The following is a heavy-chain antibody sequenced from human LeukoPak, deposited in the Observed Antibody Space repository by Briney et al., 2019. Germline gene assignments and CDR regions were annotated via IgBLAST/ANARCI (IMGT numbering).Heavy chain of an antibody. D-gene: IGHD2-2*01. CDR2: IYSGGST. Sequence: GGSLRLSCAASGFTVSSNYMTWVRQAPGKGLEWVSVIYSGGSTCYADSVKGRFTISRDNSKNTLYLQMNSLRAEDTAVYYCARVEAVPAALDYWGQGTLVTVSS. CDR3: ARVEAVPAALDY. CDR1: GFTVSSNY. J-gene: IGHJ4*02. V-gene: IGHV3-66*01.